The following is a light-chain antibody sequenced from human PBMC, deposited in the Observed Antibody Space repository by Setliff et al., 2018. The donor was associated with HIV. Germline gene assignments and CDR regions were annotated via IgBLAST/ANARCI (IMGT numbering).Light chain of an antibody. J-gene: IGLJ1*01. CDR2: GAR. Sequence: QSVLTQPASVSGSPGQSITISCTGTSSDVGGYNYVSWYQQYPGKAPKLMIYGARNRPSGVSDRFSGSKSGNTASLSISGLQAEDEADYYCSSYTSSSPPYVFGSGTKVTVL. V-gene: IGLV2-14*01. CDR1: SSDVGGYNY. CDR3: SSYTSSSPPYV.